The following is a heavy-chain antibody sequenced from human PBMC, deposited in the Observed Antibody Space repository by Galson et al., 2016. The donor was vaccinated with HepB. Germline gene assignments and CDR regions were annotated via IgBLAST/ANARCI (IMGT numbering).Heavy chain of an antibody. CDR3: ATGAAGARGDFDN. V-gene: IGHV1-24*01. J-gene: IGHJ4*02. CDR1: GYRLDELS. Sequence: SVKVSCKVSGYRLDELSIHWVRQSPEKGLEWMGGFDPDDGEIIYPQKFQGRVTMTEDTSTDTAYMELSSLTSQDTAVYYCATGAAGARGDFDNWGQGTLVTVTS. CDR2: FDPDDGEI. D-gene: IGHD6-13*01.